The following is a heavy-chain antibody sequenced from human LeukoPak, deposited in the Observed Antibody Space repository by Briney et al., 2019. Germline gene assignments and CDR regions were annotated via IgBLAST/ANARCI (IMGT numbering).Heavy chain of an antibody. V-gene: IGHV3-23*01. J-gene: IGHJ6*03. CDR2: ISGSGGST. Sequence: PGGSLRLSCAASGFTFSSYAMSWVRQAPGKGLEWVSTISGSGGSTYYADSVKGRFTISRDNSKNTLYLQMNSLRAEDTAVYYCAKEKTRDPGYYMDVWGKGTTVTVSS. CDR1: GFTFSSYA. CDR3: AKEKTRDPGYYMDV.